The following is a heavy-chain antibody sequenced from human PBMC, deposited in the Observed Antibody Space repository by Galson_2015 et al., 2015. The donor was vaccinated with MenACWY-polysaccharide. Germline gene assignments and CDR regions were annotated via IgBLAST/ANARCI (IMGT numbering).Heavy chain of an antibody. V-gene: IGHV3-33*01. CDR2: IWYDGSNK. D-gene: IGHD6-19*01. J-gene: IGHJ6*02. CDR1: GFTFSSYG. CDR3: ARESGLGAVAGYYYYGMDV. Sequence: SLRLSCAASGFTFSSYGMHWVRQAPGKGLEWVAVIWYDGSNKYYADSVKGRFTISRDNSKNTLYLQMNSLRAEDTAVYYCARESGLGAVAGYYYYGMDVWGQGTTVTVSS.